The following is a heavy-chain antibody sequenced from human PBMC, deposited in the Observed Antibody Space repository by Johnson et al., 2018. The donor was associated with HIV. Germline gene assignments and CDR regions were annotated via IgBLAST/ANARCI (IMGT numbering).Heavy chain of an antibody. CDR2: ISYDGSTK. D-gene: IGHD4-23*01. CDR3: AKDPPLATVVTPAL. Sequence: HVQLVESGGALVKPGGSLRLSCVASGFTFSNVWMTWVRQAPGTGLEWVAIISYDGSTKYYADFVKGRCTISRDNSKNTLQRHMKSLRAEDTAVYYCAKDPPLATVVTPALWGQGTMVTVSS. J-gene: IGHJ3*01. CDR1: GFTFSNVW. V-gene: IGHV3-30*18.